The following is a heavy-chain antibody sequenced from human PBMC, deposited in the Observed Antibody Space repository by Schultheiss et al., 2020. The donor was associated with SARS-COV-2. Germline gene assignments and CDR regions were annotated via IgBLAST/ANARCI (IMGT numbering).Heavy chain of an antibody. CDR2: ISSSGSTI. CDR1: GFTFSSYA. D-gene: IGHD6-19*01. CDR3: AKGHSSGWDGYFDY. J-gene: IGHJ4*02. V-gene: IGHV3-48*01. Sequence: GGSLRLSCAASGFTFSSYAMNWVRQAPGKGLEWVSYISSSGSTIYYADSVKGRFTISRDNSKNTLYLQMNSLRAEDTAVYYCAKGHSSGWDGYFDYWGQGTLVTVSS.